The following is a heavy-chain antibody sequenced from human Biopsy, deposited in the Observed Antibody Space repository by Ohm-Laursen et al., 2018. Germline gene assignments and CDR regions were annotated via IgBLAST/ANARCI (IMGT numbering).Heavy chain of an antibody. V-gene: IGHV4-59*01. CDR3: ARATNSTGWPYYYFYGMDV. D-gene: IGHD2/OR15-2a*01. Sequence: SLRLSCAASGFTFTHAWMSWIRQTPGKGLEWIGYIYYSGSTNYNPSLKSRVTISVDTSKNQFSLRLNSVTAADTAVYYCARATNSTGWPYYYFYGMDVWGQGTTVTVSS. CDR2: IYYSGST. CDR1: GFTFTHAW. J-gene: IGHJ6*02.